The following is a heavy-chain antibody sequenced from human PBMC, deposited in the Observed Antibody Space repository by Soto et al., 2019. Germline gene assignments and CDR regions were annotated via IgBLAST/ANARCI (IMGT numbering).Heavy chain of an antibody. Sequence: SETLSLTCAVYGGSFSGYYWSWIRQPPGKGLEWIGEINHSGSTNYNPSLKSRVTISVDTSKNQVSLKRSSVTAADTAVYYCASFSHLGELSSHGFDYWGQGTLVTVSS. CDR3: ASFSHLGELSSHGFDY. CDR1: GGSFSGYY. CDR2: INHSGST. D-gene: IGHD3-16*02. V-gene: IGHV4-34*01. J-gene: IGHJ4*02.